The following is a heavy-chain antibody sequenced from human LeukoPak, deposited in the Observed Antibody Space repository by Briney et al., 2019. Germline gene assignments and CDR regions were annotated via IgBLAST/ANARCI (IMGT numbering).Heavy chain of an antibody. CDR2: IYYSGST. V-gene: IGHV4-59*01. Sequence: PSETLSLTCTVSGGSISSYYWSWLRQPPGKGLEWIGYIYYSGSTNYNPSLKSRVTISVDTSKNQFSLKLSPVTAADTAVYYCASVREITIFGDQYYFDYWGQGTLVTVSS. CDR1: GGSISSYY. CDR3: ASVREITIFGDQYYFDY. J-gene: IGHJ4*02. D-gene: IGHD3-3*01.